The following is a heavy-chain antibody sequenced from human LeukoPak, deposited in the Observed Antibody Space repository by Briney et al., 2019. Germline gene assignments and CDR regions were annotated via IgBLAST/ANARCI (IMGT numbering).Heavy chain of an antibody. Sequence: SETLSLTCSVSGGSISSSTYFWGWIRQPPGKGLEWIASIHYSGSTYSNPSLKSRVTISVDTSKNQFSLRLSSVSAADTAVYFCATGGSSWNEYWGQGTLVTVSS. J-gene: IGHJ4*02. CDR1: GGSISSSTYF. CDR2: IHYSGST. V-gene: IGHV4-39*01. CDR3: ATGGSSWNEY. D-gene: IGHD6-13*01.